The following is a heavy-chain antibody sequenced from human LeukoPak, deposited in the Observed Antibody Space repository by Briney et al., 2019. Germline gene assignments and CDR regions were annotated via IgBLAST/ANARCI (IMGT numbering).Heavy chain of an antibody. J-gene: IGHJ4*02. CDR3: ARGSDFGDC. CDR2: IYISGTT. Sequence: PSETLSLTCTVSGGSISTYYWSWIRQPPGKGLEWIGYIYISGTTNCNPSLKSRVTMSVDTSKNQLSMKLSSVTAADTAVYYCARGSDFGDCWGQGTLVTVSS. V-gene: IGHV4-59*01. D-gene: IGHD4-17*01. CDR1: GGSISTYY.